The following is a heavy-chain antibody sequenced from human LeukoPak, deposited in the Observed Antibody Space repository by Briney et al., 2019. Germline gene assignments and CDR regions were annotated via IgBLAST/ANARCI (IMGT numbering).Heavy chain of an antibody. CDR1: GYTFTGYY. J-gene: IGHJ5*02. D-gene: IGHD2-2*01. CDR3: ARDKAIVVVPAADNNWFDP. CDR2: IYPNSGGT. Sequence: ASVKVSCKASGYTFTGYYMHWVRQAPGQGLEWMGWIYPNSGGTNYAQKFQGRATMTRDTSISTAYMELSRLRSDDTAVYYCARDKAIVVVPAADNNWFDPWGQGTLVTVSS. V-gene: IGHV1-2*02.